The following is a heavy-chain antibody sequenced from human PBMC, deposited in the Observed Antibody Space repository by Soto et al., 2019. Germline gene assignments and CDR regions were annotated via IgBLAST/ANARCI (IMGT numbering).Heavy chain of an antibody. Sequence: PSQTLSLTCAISGDSVSSNSAAWNWIRQSPSRGLEWLGRTYYRSKWHNNYAVSAKSRITINPDTSKNHFSLQLNSVTPEDTAVYYCARANEYTSSSGMDVWGQGTTVTVSS. V-gene: IGHV6-1*01. CDR1: GDSVSSNSAA. CDR3: ARANEYTSSSGMDV. CDR2: TYYRSKWHN. J-gene: IGHJ6*02. D-gene: IGHD6-6*01.